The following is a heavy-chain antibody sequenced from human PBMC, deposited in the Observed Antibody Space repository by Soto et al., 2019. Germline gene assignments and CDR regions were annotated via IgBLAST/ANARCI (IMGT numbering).Heavy chain of an antibody. CDR1: GFTFSSYG. Sequence: GGSLRLSCAASGFTFSSYGMHWVRQAPGKGLEWVAVISYDGSNKYYADSVKGRFTISRDNSKNTLYLQMNSLRAEDTAVYYCAKDIYYYDSSGYALYGMDVWGQGTTVTVSS. D-gene: IGHD3-22*01. CDR2: ISYDGSNK. V-gene: IGHV3-30*18. J-gene: IGHJ6*02. CDR3: AKDIYYYDSSGYALYGMDV.